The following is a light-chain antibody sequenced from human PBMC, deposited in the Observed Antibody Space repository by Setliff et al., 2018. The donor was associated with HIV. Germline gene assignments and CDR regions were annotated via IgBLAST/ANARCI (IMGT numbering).Light chain of an antibody. Sequence: QSVLTQPASVSGSPGQSITISCTGTTSDVGGYNYVSWYQQHPGKAPKLIIYEVRNRPSGVSNRFSGSKSGNTASLTISGLQAEDEADYYCGTWDSSLSALYVFGTGTKV. V-gene: IGLV2-14*01. CDR2: EVR. CDR3: GTWDSSLSALYV. J-gene: IGLJ1*01. CDR1: TSDVGGYNY.